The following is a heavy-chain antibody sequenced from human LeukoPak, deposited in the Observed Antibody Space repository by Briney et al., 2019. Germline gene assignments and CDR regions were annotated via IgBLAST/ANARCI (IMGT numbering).Heavy chain of an antibody. CDR1: GFTFISYE. D-gene: IGHD3-10*02. V-gene: IGHV3-48*03. CDR3: AELGITMIGGV. CDR2: ISSSGSTI. Sequence: GGSLRLSCAASGFTFISYEMNWVRQAPGKGLEWVSYISSSGSTIYYADSVKGRFTISRDNAKNSLYLQMNSLRAEYTAVYYCAELGITMIGGVWGKGTTVTISS. J-gene: IGHJ6*04.